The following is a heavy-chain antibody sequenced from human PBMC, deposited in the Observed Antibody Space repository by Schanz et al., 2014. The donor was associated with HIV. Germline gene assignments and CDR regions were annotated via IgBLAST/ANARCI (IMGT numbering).Heavy chain of an antibody. CDR2: ISTYNGNT. CDR3: ARDRRALGVSYYYYGLDV. J-gene: IGHJ6*02. V-gene: IGHV1-18*01. CDR1: GYTFTDYF. D-gene: IGHD3-10*01. Sequence: QVQLVQSGAEVKKPGASVKVSCKASGYTFTDYFIHWVRQAPGQGLEWLGWISTYNGNTNYAQNVQGRVTVTTDTSTSTAYMELRSLRSDDTAVYYCARDRRALGVSYYYYGLDVWGQGTTVTVSS.